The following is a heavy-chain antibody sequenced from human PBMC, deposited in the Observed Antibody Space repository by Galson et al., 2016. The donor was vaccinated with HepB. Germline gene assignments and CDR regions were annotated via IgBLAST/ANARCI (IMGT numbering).Heavy chain of an antibody. CDR1: GGSISNGSYY. V-gene: IGHV4-39*01. Sequence: SETLSLTCTVSGGSISNGSYYWGWIRQPPGKGLEWIGNIYYSGSTYYNPSLKSRVTISVDTSKNQFSLKLTSVTAADTAVYYCATSPNSFSSSWSSWGQGTLVTVSS. CDR2: IYYSGST. CDR3: ATSPNSFSSSWSS. D-gene: IGHD6-13*01. J-gene: IGHJ5*02.